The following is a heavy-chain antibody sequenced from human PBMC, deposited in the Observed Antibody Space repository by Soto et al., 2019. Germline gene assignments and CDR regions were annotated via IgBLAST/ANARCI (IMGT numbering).Heavy chain of an antibody. Sequence: QVQLVQSGAEVKKSGASVKVSCKASGYTFINYAMYWVRQAPGQGLDWMGIISPRDGTTTYAQNFQDRVTMTRDTSTRTVYMELSSLRSEDTAVYYCARGGGTLDYWGQGTLVTVSS. J-gene: IGHJ4*02. CDR1: GYTFINYA. CDR2: ISPRDGTT. CDR3: ARGGGTLDY. V-gene: IGHV1-46*01.